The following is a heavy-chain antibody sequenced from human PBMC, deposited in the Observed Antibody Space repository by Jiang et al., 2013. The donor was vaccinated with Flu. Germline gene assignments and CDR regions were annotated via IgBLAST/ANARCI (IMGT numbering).Heavy chain of an antibody. CDR3: ARDVRVTMIARGIPENWFDP. J-gene: IGHJ5*02. CDR2: IYYSGST. CDR1: GGSISSYY. Sequence: GLVKPSETLSLTCTVSGGSISSYYWSWIRQPPGKGLEWIGYIYYSGSTNYNPSLKSRVTISVDTSKNQFSLKLSSVTAADTAVYYCARDVRVTMIARGIPENWFDPWGQGTLVTVSS. V-gene: IGHV4-59*01. D-gene: IGHD3-22*01.